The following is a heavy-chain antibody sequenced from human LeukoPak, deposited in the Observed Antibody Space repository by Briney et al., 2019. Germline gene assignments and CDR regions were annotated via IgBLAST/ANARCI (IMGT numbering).Heavy chain of an antibody. Sequence: GGSLRLSCAASGFTFSSYWMSWVRQAPGKGLEWISYIGSSGDSINYADSVKGRFTISRDNAKNSLYLQMNSLRAEDTALYYCAKDTLLKGGFDYWGQGTLVTVPS. V-gene: IGHV3-48*04. D-gene: IGHD2-15*01. J-gene: IGHJ4*02. CDR1: GFTFSSYW. CDR3: AKDTLLKGGFDY. CDR2: IGSSGDSI.